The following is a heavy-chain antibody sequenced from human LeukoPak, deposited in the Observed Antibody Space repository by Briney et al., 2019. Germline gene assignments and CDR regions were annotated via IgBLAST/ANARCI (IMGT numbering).Heavy chain of an antibody. Sequence: GESLKISCKGSGYSFATYWFGWVRQMPGKGLEWMGIIHLGDSDTKYSPSFQGQVTISADKSISTAYLQWSSLKASDTAMYYCARPQARIVGALDYWGQGTLVTVSS. V-gene: IGHV5-51*01. CDR2: IHLGDSDT. CDR3: ARPQARIVGALDY. D-gene: IGHD1-26*01. J-gene: IGHJ4*02. CDR1: GYSFATYW.